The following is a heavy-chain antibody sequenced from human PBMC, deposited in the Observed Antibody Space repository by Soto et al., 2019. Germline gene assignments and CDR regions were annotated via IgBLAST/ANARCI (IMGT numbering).Heavy chain of an antibody. J-gene: IGHJ4*02. Sequence: SGPTLVNPTQTLTLTCTFSGFSLSTSGVGVGWIRQPPGKALEWLALIYWDDDKRYSPSLKSRPTITKDTSKNQVVLTMTNMDLVNTATYYCAQQTYGDFDYWGKETLVTVP. CDR3: AQQTYGDFDY. CDR2: IYWDDDK. V-gene: IGHV2-5*02. D-gene: IGHD3-10*01. CDR1: GFSLSTSGVG.